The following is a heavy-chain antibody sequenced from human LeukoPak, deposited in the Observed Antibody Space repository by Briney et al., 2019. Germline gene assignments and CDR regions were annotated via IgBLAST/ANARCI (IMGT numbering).Heavy chain of an antibody. D-gene: IGHD6-6*01. J-gene: IGHJ5*02. CDR1: GFTFSSYC. CDR2: LNTEGSYT. CDR3: GRDSTSSSFDL. V-gene: IGHV3-74*01. Sequence: GGSLRLSCAASGFTFSSYCMHWVRQAPGKGLVWVSRLNTEGSYTTYADSVKDRFTISRDTSKNTMDLQMSSLRVEDTAVYYCGRDSTSSSFDLWGQGTLVTVSS.